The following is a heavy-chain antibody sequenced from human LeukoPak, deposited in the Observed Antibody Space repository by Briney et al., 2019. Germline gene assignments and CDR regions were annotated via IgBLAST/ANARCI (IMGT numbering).Heavy chain of an antibody. D-gene: IGHD3-10*01. V-gene: IGHV3-23*01. CDR3: AKDVLTPHYYGSGIWGNDAFDI. J-gene: IGHJ3*02. CDR1: GFTFSSYA. Sequence: PGGSLRLSCAASGFTFSSYAMSWVRQAPGKGLEWVSAISGSGGSTYYADSVKGRFTISRDNSKNTLYLQMNSLRAEDTAVYYCAKDVLTPHYYGSGIWGNDAFDIWGQGTMVTVSS. CDR2: ISGSGGST.